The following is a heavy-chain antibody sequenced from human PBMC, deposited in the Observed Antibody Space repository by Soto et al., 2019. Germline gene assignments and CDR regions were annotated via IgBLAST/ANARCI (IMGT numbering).Heavy chain of an antibody. CDR2: INHSGTT. D-gene: IGHD3-16*01. CDR3: ARGSDYTSSFDY. CDR1: GGSFSVYP. Sequence: QVQLQQWGAGLLKPSETLSLTCAVYGGSFSVYPWSWIRQPPGKGLEWIGEINHSGTTNHNPSLKSRVIISVDTSKKQFSLRLTSVTAADTAVYYCARGSDYTSSFDYWGQGTLVTVSS. V-gene: IGHV4-34*01. J-gene: IGHJ4*02.